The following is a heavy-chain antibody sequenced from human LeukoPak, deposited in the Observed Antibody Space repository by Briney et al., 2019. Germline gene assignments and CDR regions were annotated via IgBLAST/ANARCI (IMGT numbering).Heavy chain of an antibody. CDR2: ISGSGGST. CDR1: GFTFSSYA. CDR3: ARELGGFYYFDY. V-gene: IGHV3-23*01. Sequence: GGSLRLSCAASGFTFSSYAMSWVRQAPGKGLEWVSAISGSGGSTYYADSVKGRFTISRDNAKNSLYLQMNSLRAEDTAVYYCARELGGFYYFDYWGQGTLVTVSS. J-gene: IGHJ4*02.